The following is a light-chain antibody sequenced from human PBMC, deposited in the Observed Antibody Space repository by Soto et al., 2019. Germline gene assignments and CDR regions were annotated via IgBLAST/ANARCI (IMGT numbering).Light chain of an antibody. CDR1: QSVRNF. V-gene: IGKV3-11*01. CDR3: QQRSNRPLT. J-gene: IGKJ4*01. Sequence: EIVLTQSPATLSLSPGERATLSCRASQSVRNFLAWYQQKPGRAPRLLIYDACERATGIPARFSGSGSGTDFSLTISSLEPEDFAVYFCQQRSNRPLTFGGGTKVEIK. CDR2: DAC.